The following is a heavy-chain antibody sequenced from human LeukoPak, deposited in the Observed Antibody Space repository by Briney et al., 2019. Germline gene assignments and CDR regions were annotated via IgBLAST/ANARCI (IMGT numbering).Heavy chain of an antibody. V-gene: IGHV3-30-3*01. Sequence: GGSLGLSCAASGFTFSSYAMHWVRQAPGKGLEWVAVISYDGSNKYYADSVKGRFTISRDNSKNTLYLQMNSLRAEDTAVYYCASVYSITMIVSEASLGYWGQGTLVTVSS. CDR2: ISYDGSNK. CDR3: ASVYSITMIVSEASLGY. CDR1: GFTFSSYA. J-gene: IGHJ4*02. D-gene: IGHD3-22*01.